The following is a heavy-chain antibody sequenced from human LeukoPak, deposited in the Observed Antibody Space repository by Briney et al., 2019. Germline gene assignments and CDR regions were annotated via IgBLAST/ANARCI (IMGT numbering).Heavy chain of an antibody. CDR3: AGPRIAVAGLGPFDY. D-gene: IGHD6-19*01. V-gene: IGHV4-39*01. J-gene: IGHJ4*02. Sequence: SETLSLTCTVSGGSISSSRYYWGWISQPPGKGLEWIGNIYYSGSTYYNPSLKSRVTISVDTSKNQFSLKLSSVTAADTAVYYCAGPRIAVAGLGPFDYWGQGTLVTVSS. CDR2: IYYSGST. CDR1: GGSISSSRYY.